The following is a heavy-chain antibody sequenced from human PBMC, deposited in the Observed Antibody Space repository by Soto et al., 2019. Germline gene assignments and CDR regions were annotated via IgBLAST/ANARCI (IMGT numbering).Heavy chain of an antibody. CDR3: ARDQYYDYYDSSGTKVAGAFDI. V-gene: IGHV3-11*01. Sequence: GGSLRLSCAASGFTFSDYYMSWIRQAPGKGLEWVSYISSSGSTIYYTDSVKGRFTISRDNAKNSLYLQMNSLRAEDTAVYYCARDQYYDYYDSSGTKVAGAFDIWGQGTMVTVSS. CDR1: GFTFSDYY. CDR2: ISSSGSTI. J-gene: IGHJ3*02. D-gene: IGHD3-22*01.